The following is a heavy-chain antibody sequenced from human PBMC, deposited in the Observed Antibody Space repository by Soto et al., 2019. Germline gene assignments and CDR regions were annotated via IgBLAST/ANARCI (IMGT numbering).Heavy chain of an antibody. CDR2: INSYGSTT. V-gene: IGHV3-74*01. CDR3: ARGAHYGHYAVNFDY. CDR1: GFTFSGYW. J-gene: IGHJ4*02. Sequence: EVQLVESGGGLVQPGGSLRLSCAASGFTFSGYWMHWVRQVPGKGLVWVSRINSYGSTTTYADFVKGRFTISRDNAKNTIYLQMNSLTAEDTAVYCCARGAHYGHYAVNFDYWGQGTLVTVSS. D-gene: IGHD4-17*01.